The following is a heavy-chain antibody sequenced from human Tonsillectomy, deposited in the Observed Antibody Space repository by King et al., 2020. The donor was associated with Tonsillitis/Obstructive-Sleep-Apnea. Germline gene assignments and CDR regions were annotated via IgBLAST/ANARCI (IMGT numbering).Heavy chain of an antibody. V-gene: IGHV4-59*01. J-gene: IGHJ6*03. Sequence: VQLQESGPGLVKPSETLSLTCTVSGGSISSYYWSWIRQPPGKGLEWIGYIFYSGSTNYNPSLKSPVTISVETSKNQFSLKLSSVTAADTAVYYCARDHCSSTSCYGNYYYMDVWGKGTTVTVSS. CDR2: IFYSGST. CDR3: ARDHCSSTSCYGNYYYMDV. D-gene: IGHD2-2*01. CDR1: GGSISSYY.